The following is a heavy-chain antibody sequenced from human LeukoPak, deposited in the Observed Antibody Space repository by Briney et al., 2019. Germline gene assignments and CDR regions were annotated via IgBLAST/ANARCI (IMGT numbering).Heavy chain of an antibody. CDR1: GGSISSSTYY. J-gene: IGHJ5*02. CDR2: IYYSGST. CDR3: ARAFRMYALHNWFDP. D-gene: IGHD2-8*01. V-gene: IGHV4-39*06. Sequence: SETLSLICTVSGGSISSSTYYCCWIRQAPGKGLAWFGRIYYSGSTYYNPSLRSRVTISVDTSKNQFALKLSSVTAADTAVYYCARAFRMYALHNWFDPWGQGTLVTVSS.